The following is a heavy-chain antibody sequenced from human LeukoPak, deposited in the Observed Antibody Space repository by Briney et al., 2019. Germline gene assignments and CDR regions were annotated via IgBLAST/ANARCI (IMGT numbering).Heavy chain of an antibody. CDR3: VKDIWNGNNRYFDY. J-gene: IGHJ4*02. CDR1: GFTFATYG. D-gene: IGHD3-3*01. V-gene: IGHV3-30*02. CDR2: IWNDGSKQ. Sequence: GGSLRLSCAASGFTFATYGMHWVRQGPGKGLEWVAFIWNDGSKQDYADSVKGRFTISRDNFKNTVSLQMSSLRAEDTAIYYCVKDIWNGNNRYFDYWGQGTLVTVSS.